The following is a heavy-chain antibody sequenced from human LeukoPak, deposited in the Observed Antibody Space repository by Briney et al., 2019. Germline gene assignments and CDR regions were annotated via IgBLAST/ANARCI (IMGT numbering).Heavy chain of an antibody. CDR1: GGSIRGTSYY. CDR3: ARSDILPRGHDYYYYMDV. D-gene: IGHD3-9*01. Sequence: PSETLSLTCTVSGGSIRGTSYYWTWVRQPAGKGLEWVGRVYTSGTTNYNPSLKSRVTMSVDTFKNQFTLNFTSVTAADTALYYCARSDILPRGHDYYYYMDVWGKGTTVTVSS. V-gene: IGHV4-61*02. CDR2: VYTSGTT. J-gene: IGHJ6*03.